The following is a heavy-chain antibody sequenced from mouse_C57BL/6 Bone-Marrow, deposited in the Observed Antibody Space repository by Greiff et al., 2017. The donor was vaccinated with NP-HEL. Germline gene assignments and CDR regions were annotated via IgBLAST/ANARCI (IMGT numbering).Heavy chain of an antibody. V-gene: IGHV5-9*01. CDR1: GFTFSSYT. Sequence: EVQGVESGGGLVKPGGSLKLSCAASGFTFSSYTMSWVRQTPEKRLEWVATISGGGGNTYYPDSVKGRFTISRDNAKNTLYLQMSSLRSEDTALYYCARGNSYYYGSSYSYYYAMDYWGQGTSVTVSS. CDR2: ISGGGGNT. J-gene: IGHJ4*01. D-gene: IGHD1-1*01. CDR3: ARGNSYYYGSSYSYYYAMDY.